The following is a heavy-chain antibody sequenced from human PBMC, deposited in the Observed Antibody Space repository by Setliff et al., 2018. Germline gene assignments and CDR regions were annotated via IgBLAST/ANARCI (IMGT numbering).Heavy chain of an antibody. D-gene: IGHD6-6*01. CDR2: ISGSGVTI. CDR1: GFTFSDYY. J-gene: IGHJ4*02. CDR3: AREYSSSSGVSTDY. Sequence: GGSLRLSCAASGFTFSDYYMSWIRQAPGKGLEWVSYISGSGVTIYYADSVKGRFTISRDNAKNSLYLHMNSLRAEDTAVYYCAREYSSSSGVSTDYWGQGNMVTVSS. V-gene: IGHV3-11*04.